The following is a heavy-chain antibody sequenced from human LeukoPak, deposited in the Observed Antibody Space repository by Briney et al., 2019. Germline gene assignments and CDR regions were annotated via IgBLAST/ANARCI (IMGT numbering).Heavy chain of an antibody. V-gene: IGHV4-59*08. D-gene: IGHD3-9*01. J-gene: IGHJ4*02. CDR3: ARHTRNYDILTGYRPMYFDY. CDR1: GGSISSYY. Sequence: PSETLSLTCTVSGGSISSYYWSWIRQPPGKGLEWIGNIFYSGSPNYNPSLKSRVTISVDTSKNQFSLKLSSVTAADTAVYYCARHTRNYDILTGYRPMYFDYWGQGTLVTVSS. CDR2: IFYSGSP.